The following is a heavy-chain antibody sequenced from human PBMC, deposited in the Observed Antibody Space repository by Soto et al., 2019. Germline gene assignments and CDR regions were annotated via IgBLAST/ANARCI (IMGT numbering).Heavy chain of an antibody. Sequence: SLRLSCAASGFTFSSYGMHWVRQAPGKGLGWVAVISYDGSNKYYADSVKGRFTISRDNSKNTLYLQMNSLRAEDTAVYYCAKDFTALWFGELDYWGQGTLVTVSS. V-gene: IGHV3-30*18. D-gene: IGHD3-10*01. CDR1: GFTFSSYG. CDR2: ISYDGSNK. CDR3: AKDFTALWFGELDY. J-gene: IGHJ4*02.